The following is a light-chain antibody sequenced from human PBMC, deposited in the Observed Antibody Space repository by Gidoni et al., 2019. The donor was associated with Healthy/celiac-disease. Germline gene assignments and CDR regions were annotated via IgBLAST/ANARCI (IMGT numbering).Light chain of an antibody. CDR2: GAS. V-gene: IGKV3-20*01. J-gene: IGKJ3*01. CDR3: QQDGSSPFT. Sequence: EIVLTQSPGTLSLSPGERATLSCRASQSVSSSYLAWYQQKPGQAPRLLIYGASSRATGIPDRFSGSGSGTDFTLNISRLEPEDFAVYYCQQDGSSPFTFGPGTKVDIK. CDR1: QSVSSSY.